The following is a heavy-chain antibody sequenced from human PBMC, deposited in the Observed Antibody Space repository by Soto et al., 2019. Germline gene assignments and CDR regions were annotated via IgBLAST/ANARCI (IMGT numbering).Heavy chain of an antibody. V-gene: IGHV1-46*01. CDR1: GYTFTSRY. CDR3: ASCETYYYDSSGYVLDY. CDR2: LIPDGGIT. Sequence: GASVKVSCKASGYTFTSRYLHWVRQAPGQGLEWMGILIPDGGITNYARKLEGRVKMTRDTSTSTAYMELSSLRSEDTAVYYCASCETYYYDSSGYVLDYWGQGTLVTVSS. D-gene: IGHD3-22*01. J-gene: IGHJ4*02.